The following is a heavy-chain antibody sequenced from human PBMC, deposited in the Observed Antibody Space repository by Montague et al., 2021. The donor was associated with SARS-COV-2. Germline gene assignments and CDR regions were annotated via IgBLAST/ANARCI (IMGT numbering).Heavy chain of an antibody. Sequence: SLRLSCAASGFTFSSHDMHWVRQTAGGGLEWVSALDIAGDTFYSXXFEGRFSISRENAKNSLYLQMNNLRAGDTAVYYCAREEAGCAGDRCYSYLDLWGRGTLVTVSS. J-gene: IGHJ2*01. D-gene: IGHD2-21*02. CDR2: LDIAGDT. CDR1: GFTFSSHD. CDR3: AREEAGCAGDRCYSYLDL. V-gene: IGHV3-13*01.